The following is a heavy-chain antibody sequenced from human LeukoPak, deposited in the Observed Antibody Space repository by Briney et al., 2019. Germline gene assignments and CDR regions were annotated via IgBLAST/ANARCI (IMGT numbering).Heavy chain of an antibody. CDR3: ARSRDCGSDCYFDY. D-gene: IGHD2-21*02. Sequence: GESLKISCKGFGSSLRTNWISWVRQMPGKGLEWMGRTNPSESNINYNPSFQGHVTISIDKSINSAYLQWSSLKASDTAIYYCARSRDCGSDCYFDYWGQGTQVTVSS. CDR1: GSSLRTNW. V-gene: IGHV5-10-1*01. J-gene: IGHJ4*02. CDR2: TNPSESNI.